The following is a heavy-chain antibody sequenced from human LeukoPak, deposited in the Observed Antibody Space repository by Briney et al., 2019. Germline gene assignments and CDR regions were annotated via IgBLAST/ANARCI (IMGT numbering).Heavy chain of an antibody. J-gene: IGHJ4*02. CDR1: GYSISSGYY. V-gene: IGHV4-38-2*02. CDR3: ARDLGGLIRGSSGYYYAPYFDY. CDR2: IYHSGST. Sequence: SETLSLTCTVSGYSISSGYYWGWIRQPPGKGLEWIGSIYHSGSTYYNPSLKSRVTISVDTSKNQFSLKLSSVTAADTAVYYCARDLGGLIRGSSGYYYAPYFDYWGQGTLVTVSS. D-gene: IGHD3-22*01.